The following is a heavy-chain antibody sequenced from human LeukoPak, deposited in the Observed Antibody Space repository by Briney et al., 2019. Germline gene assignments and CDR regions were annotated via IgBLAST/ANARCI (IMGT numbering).Heavy chain of an antibody. Sequence: SETLSLTCAVYGGSFSGYYWSWIRQPPVEGLDCIGEINHSGSTNYNPSLKSRVTISVDTSKNQFSLKLSSVTAADTAVYYCARGDIGSSGWCQRWDYYYMDVWGKGTTVIVSS. CDR3: ARGDIGSSGWCQRWDYYYMDV. D-gene: IGHD6-19*01. CDR1: GGSFSGYY. J-gene: IGHJ6*03. V-gene: IGHV4-34*01. CDR2: INHSGST.